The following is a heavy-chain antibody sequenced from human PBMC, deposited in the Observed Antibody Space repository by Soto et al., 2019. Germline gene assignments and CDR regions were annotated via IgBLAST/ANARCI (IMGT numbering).Heavy chain of an antibody. CDR1: GYTFTSYA. Sequence: QVQLVQSGAEVKKPGASVKVSCKASGYTFTSYAIHWVRQAPGQRLEWMGWINAGNGNTKYSQKFQDRVTITRDTSASTAYMELSSLRSEDTAVYYCARDLGGWPDYWGQGTLVTVTS. CDR3: ARDLGGWPDY. D-gene: IGHD6-19*01. CDR2: INAGNGNT. J-gene: IGHJ4*02. V-gene: IGHV1-3*01.